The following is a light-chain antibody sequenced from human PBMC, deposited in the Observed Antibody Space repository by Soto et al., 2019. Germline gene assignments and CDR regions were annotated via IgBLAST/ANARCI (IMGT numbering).Light chain of an antibody. V-gene: IGKV3-15*01. CDR3: NQHSNWIQT. CDR2: GAS. CDR1: QSVSSN. J-gene: IGKJ1*01. Sequence: EIVMTQSPATLPVSPGERATLSCRASQSVSSNLAWYQQKPGQAPRLLIFGASTRATGIPARVSGSGSGTEFTLPSRSLQSEDFGVSHCNQHSNWIQTFGQGTTGDIK.